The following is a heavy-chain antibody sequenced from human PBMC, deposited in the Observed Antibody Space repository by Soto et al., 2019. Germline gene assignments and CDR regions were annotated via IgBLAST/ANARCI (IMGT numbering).Heavy chain of an antibody. D-gene: IGHD1-1*01. CDR3: AGGSRGTSVVDY. J-gene: IGHJ4*02. CDR1: GGTFSSYT. Sequence: QVQLVQSGAEVKKPGSSVKVSCKASGGTFSSYTISWVRQAPGQGLEWMGRIIPILGIANYAQKFQGRVTITADKTTSTGYMELRRLRTEDTAVYFWAGGSRGTSVVDYWGQGTLVTVSS. CDR2: IIPILGIA. V-gene: IGHV1-69*02.